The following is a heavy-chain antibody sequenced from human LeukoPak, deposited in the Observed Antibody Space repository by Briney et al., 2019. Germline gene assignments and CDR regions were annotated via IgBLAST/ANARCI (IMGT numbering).Heavy chain of an antibody. V-gene: IGHV4-59*01. CDR3: ARDFRYYDALDI. J-gene: IGHJ3*02. CDR1: GGSINSYY. Sequence: SETLSLTCSVSGGSINSYYWSWIRQPPGKGLEWIGYIYYSGSTNYNPSLKSRVTISVDTSKNQFSLKLNSVTAADTAVYYCARDFRYYDALDIWGQGTMVTVSS. D-gene: IGHD2-8*01. CDR2: IYYSGST.